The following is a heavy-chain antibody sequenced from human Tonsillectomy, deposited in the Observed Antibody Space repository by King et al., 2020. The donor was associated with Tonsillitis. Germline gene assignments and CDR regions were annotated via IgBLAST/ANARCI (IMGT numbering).Heavy chain of an antibody. J-gene: IGHJ4*02. CDR2: ISGDGSRT. D-gene: IGHD6-19*01. Sequence: VQLVESGGGVVQPGGSLRLSCVASGFTFEDYGMHWVRQAPGKGLERVSLISGDGSRTYYVDSVKGRFTISRDNSKNSLYLQMNGLTTDDTAVYYCGKDFNGSGGNCYEIDSWGQGTLVTVSS. CDR1: GFTFEDYG. CDR3: GKDFNGSGGNCYEIDS. V-gene: IGHV3-43*02.